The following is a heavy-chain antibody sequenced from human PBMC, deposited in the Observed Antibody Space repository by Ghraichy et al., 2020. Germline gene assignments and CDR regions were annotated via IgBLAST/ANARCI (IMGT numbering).Heavy chain of an antibody. CDR3: AKSGSGKEFDY. CDR2: FTSGDNGP. Sequence: FTSGDNGPYYTDSVKGRFTISRDNSKNTLYLQMNSLRAEDTSVYYCAKSGSGKEFDYWGLVILVT. J-gene: IGHJ4*02. D-gene: IGHD5-12*01. V-gene: IGHV3-23*01.